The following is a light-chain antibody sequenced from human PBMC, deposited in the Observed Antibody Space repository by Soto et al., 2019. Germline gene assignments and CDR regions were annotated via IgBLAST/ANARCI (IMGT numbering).Light chain of an antibody. V-gene: IGKV1D-12*01. CDR3: QQANSFPLP. CDR1: QGMNSW. Sequence: DNQMTQSPLSVSASVGDRVTITCRASQGMNSWLAWYQQKPGKAPKLLIYAASSLQSGVPSRFSGSGSLTDFTLTISSLQPEDSETYYCQQANSFPLPFGQGTRLEI. J-gene: IGKJ5*01. CDR2: AAS.